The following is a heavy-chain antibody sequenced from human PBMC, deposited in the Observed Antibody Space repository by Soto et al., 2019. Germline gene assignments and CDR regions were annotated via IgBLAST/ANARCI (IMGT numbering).Heavy chain of an antibody. CDR1: GFSFHSYS. CDR2: VSFDSKNK. Sequence: LVESGGGVVRPGGSLTLSCVGSGFSFHSYSLHWVRQAPGKGLEWVATVSFDSKNKYYIDSVEGRFTISRDNSKYVMSLQMNSLRHEDTAVYYCAKESVEATYSYYGMDGWGPGTAVTGSS. CDR3: AKESVEATYSYYGMDG. J-gene: IGHJ6*02. D-gene: IGHD4-4*01. V-gene: IGHV3-30*18.